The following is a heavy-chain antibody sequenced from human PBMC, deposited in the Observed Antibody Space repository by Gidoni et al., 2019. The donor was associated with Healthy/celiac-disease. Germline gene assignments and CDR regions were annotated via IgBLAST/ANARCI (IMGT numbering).Heavy chain of an antibody. D-gene: IGHD5-18*01. CDR1: GGTFSSYA. CDR2: IIPIFGTA. J-gene: IGHJ6*04. Sequence: GSSVKVSCKASGGTFSSYAISWVRQAPGQGLEWMGGIIPIFGTANYAQKFQGRVTITADESTSTAYMELSSLRSEDTAVYCCAREMGTAKVVYYYGMDVWGKGTTVTVSS. V-gene: IGHV1-69*01. CDR3: AREMGTAKVVYYYGMDV.